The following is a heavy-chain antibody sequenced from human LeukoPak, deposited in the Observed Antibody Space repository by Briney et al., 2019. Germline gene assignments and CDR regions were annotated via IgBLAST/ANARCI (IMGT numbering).Heavy chain of an antibody. V-gene: IGHV3-21*01. J-gene: IGHJ4*02. Sequence: PGGSLRLSCAASGFTFSSYSMNWVRQAPGKGLEWVSSISSSSSYIYYADSVKGRFTISRDNAKISLYLQMNSLRAEDTAVYYCARQGAAAGPNYFDYWGQGTLVTVSS. CDR2: ISSSSSYI. CDR1: GFTFSSYS. D-gene: IGHD6-13*01. CDR3: ARQGAAAGPNYFDY.